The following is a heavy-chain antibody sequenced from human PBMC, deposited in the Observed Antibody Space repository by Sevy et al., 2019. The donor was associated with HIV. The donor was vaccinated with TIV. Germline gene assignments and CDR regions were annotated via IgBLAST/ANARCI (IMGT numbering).Heavy chain of an antibody. D-gene: IGHD3-3*01. J-gene: IGHJ4*02. Sequence: GGCLRLSCAASGFTFSNAWMSWVRQAPGKGLEWVGRIKSKTDGGTTDYAAPVKGRFTISRDDSKNTLYLQMNSLKTEDTAVYYCTTHRSFYDFWSGRYDYWGQGTLVTVSS. V-gene: IGHV3-15*01. CDR1: GFTFSNAW. CDR2: IKSKTDGGTT. CDR3: TTHRSFYDFWSGRYDY.